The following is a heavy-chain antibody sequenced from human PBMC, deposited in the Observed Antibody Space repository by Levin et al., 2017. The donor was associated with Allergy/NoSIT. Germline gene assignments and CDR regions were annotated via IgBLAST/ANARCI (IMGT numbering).Heavy chain of an antibody. J-gene: IGHJ4*02. V-gene: IGHV1-69*01. D-gene: IGHD1-1*01. CDR3: AEGTGTPGEFDY. CDR2: IIPIFGTA. CDR1: GGTFSSYA. Sequence: KISCKASGGTFSSYAISWVRQAPGQGLEWMGGIIPIFGTANYAQKFQGRVTITADESTSTAYMELSSLRSEDTAVYYCAEGTGTPGEFDYWGQGTLVTVSS.